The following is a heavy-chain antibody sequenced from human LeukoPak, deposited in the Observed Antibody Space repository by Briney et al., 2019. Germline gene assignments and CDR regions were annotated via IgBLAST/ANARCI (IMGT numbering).Heavy chain of an antibody. CDR2: ISRSAGST. Sequence: GGSLRHSCAASGFTLSSYAMSGVGQAPGKGLEWGAAISRSAGSTYYADSMKGRFTSSRDNAKNSLYLQMNSLRAQGTAVHCCARERGAGGFGVVIKRSYYYMDVWGKGTTVTVSS. CDR3: ARERGAGGFGVVIKRSYYYMDV. J-gene: IGHJ6*03. D-gene: IGHD3-3*01. CDR1: GFTLSSYA. V-gene: IGHV3-23*01.